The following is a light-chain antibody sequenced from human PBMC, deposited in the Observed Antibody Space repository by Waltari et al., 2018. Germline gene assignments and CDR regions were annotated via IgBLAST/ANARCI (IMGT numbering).Light chain of an antibody. CDR1: SGSIASNY. Sequence: NFMLTQPHSVSESPGKTVTISCTRSSGSIASNYLQWYPQRPGSAPTTVIYEDNQRPSGVPDRFSGSIDSSSNSASLTISGLKTEDEADYYCQSYDSSIRVFGGGTKLTVL. CDR3: QSYDSSIRV. V-gene: IGLV6-57*04. J-gene: IGLJ3*02. CDR2: EDN.